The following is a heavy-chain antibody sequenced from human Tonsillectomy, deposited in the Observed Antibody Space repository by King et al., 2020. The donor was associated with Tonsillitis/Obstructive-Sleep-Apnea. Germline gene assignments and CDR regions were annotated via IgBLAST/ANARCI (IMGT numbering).Heavy chain of an antibody. D-gene: IGHD5-24*01. CDR1: GDSISSYY. J-gene: IGHJ5*02. Sequence: VQLQESGPGLVKPSETLSLTCTVSGDSISSYYWSWIRQPPGKGLEWIGYIYYSGSTNYNPSLKSRVTISLDTSKNKFSLKLSSVTAADTAVYYCARMGVAMATIRGWFDPWGQGTLVTVSS. V-gene: IGHV4-59*01. CDR3: ARMGVAMATIRGWFDP. CDR2: IYYSGST.